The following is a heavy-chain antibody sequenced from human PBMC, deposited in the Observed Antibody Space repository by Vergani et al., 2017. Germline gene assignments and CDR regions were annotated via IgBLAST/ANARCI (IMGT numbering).Heavy chain of an antibody. CDR3: GRGGDFYGLGSRLLDL. CDR2: MYHSGST. Sequence: QVRLQESGPGLVKPSETLFLTCSVSGGSMSGYYWSWIRQPPGKELEWIGYMYHSGSTNYNPSLETRVTISGDTSKNQFYLKLNSVTAADTAVYYCGRGGDFYGLGSRLLDLWGQGILVTVSS. CDR1: GGSMSGYY. D-gene: IGHD3-10*01. J-gene: IGHJ5*02. V-gene: IGHV4-59*01.